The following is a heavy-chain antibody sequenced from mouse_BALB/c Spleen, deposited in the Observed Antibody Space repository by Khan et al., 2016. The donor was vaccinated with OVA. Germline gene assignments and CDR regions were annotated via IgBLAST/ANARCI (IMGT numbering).Heavy chain of an antibody. J-gene: IGHJ3*01. CDR3: ERDGASYRNDGGFAY. Sequence: QVQLKESGAELARPGASVKMSCKASGYTFPSYTIHWIKQRPGQGLEWIGYINPSNGYSNYNQNFKDKATLTADKSSTTAYMQLSCMTSDDSAVYTCERDGASYRNDGGFAYWGQGTLVTVSA. D-gene: IGHD2-14*01. CDR1: GYTFPSYT. V-gene: IGHV1-4*01. CDR2: INPSNGYS.